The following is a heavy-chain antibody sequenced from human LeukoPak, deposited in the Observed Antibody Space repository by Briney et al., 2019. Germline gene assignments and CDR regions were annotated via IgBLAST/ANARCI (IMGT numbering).Heavy chain of an antibody. Sequence: GGSLRLSCAASGFTFSSYWMHWVRQAPGKGLVWVSRINSDGSSTSYADSVKGRFTISRDNAKNTLYLQMNSLRAEDTAVYYCAREAKATKYCSGGSCYVDYWGPGTLVTVSS. CDR1: GFTFSSYW. J-gene: IGHJ4*02. CDR3: AREAKATKYCSGGSCYVDY. V-gene: IGHV3-74*01. D-gene: IGHD2-15*01. CDR2: INSDGSST.